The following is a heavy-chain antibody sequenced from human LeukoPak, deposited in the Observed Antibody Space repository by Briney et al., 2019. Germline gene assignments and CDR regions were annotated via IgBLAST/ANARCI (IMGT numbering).Heavy chain of an antibody. CDR1: GGSIRSYY. Sequence: SETLSLTCTVSGGSIRSYYWSWIRQPPGKGLEWIGYIYYSGSTKYNPSLKSRVTISVDTSNNQFSLRLSSVTAADTAVYYCARDWGVSARPGYMDVWGKGTTVTVSS. J-gene: IGHJ6*03. D-gene: IGHD6-6*01. CDR2: IYYSGST. CDR3: ARDWGVSARPGYMDV. V-gene: IGHV4-59*01.